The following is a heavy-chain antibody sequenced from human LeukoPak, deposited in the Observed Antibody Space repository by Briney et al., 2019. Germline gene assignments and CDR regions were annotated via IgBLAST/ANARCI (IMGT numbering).Heavy chain of an antibody. CDR2: IIPIFGTA. D-gene: IGHD1-26*01. Sequence: ASVKVSCKASGGTFSSYAISWVRQAPGQGLEWMGGIIPIFGTANYAQKFHGRVTITADEFTSTAYMELSSLRSEETAVYYCARANSGSYKEFDYWGQGTLVTVSS. V-gene: IGHV1-69*13. CDR3: ARANSGSYKEFDY. CDR1: GGTFSSYA. J-gene: IGHJ4*02.